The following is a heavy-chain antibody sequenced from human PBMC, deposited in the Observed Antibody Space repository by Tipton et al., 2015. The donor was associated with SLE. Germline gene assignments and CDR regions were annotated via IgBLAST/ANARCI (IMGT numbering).Heavy chain of an antibody. CDR1: GGSISSGSYY. Sequence: TLSLTCSVSGGSISSGSYYWSWIRQPAGKGLEWIGRIYSRGSTNSNLSLKSRVTISADTPKNQFSLMLSSVTAADTAVYYCAREGAEKVRTSSYYYMDVWGKGTTVTISS. J-gene: IGHJ6*03. CDR3: AREGAEKVRTSSYYYMDV. V-gene: IGHV4-61*02. D-gene: IGHD3-10*01. CDR2: IYSRGST.